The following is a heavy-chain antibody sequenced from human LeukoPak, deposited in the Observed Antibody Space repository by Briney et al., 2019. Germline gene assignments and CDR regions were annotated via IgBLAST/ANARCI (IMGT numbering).Heavy chain of an antibody. CDR2: INHSGST. CDR3: ARARSYGYPYYYYYYGMDV. D-gene: IGHD5-18*01. J-gene: IGHJ6*02. Sequence: PSETLSLTCAVYGGSFSGYYCSWIRQPPGKGLEWIGEINHSGSTNYNPSLKSRVTISVDTSKNQFSLKLSSVTAADTAVYYCARARSYGYPYYYYYYGMDVWGQGTTVTVSS. CDR1: GGSFSGYY. V-gene: IGHV4-34*01.